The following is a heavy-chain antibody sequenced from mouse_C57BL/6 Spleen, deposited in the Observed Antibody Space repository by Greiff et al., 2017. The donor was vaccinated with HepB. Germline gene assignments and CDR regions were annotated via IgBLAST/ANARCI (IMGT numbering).Heavy chain of an antibody. CDR3: ARTSITTEGYFDV. V-gene: IGHV1-81*01. J-gene: IGHJ1*03. CDR1: GYTFTSYG. Sequence: VQLQQSGAELARPGASVKLSCKASGYTFTSYGISWVKQRTGQGLEWIGEIYPRSGNTYYNEKFKGKATLTADKSSSTAYMELRSLTSEDSAVYFCARTSITTEGYFDVWGTGTTVTVSS. CDR2: IYPRSGNT. D-gene: IGHD1-1*01.